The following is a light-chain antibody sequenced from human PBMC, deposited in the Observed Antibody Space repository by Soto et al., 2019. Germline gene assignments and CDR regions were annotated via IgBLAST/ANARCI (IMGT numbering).Light chain of an antibody. CDR2: KVS. J-gene: IGKJ1*01. Sequence: DVVMTQSPLSLPVALGQPASISCRSSQSLLFSDGDTYLNWFHQRPGQSPRRLIYKVSNRDSGVPDRFRGIGSGTDFTLKISRVEAEDVGVYYCMQGTHWPPTFGQGTKVEI. CDR1: QSLLFSDGDTY. CDR3: MQGTHWPPT. V-gene: IGKV2-30*01.